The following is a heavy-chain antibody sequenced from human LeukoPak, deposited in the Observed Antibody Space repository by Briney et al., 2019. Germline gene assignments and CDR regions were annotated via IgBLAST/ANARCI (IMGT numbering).Heavy chain of an antibody. J-gene: IGHJ3*02. V-gene: IGHV3-21*01. CDR1: GITFSSYT. CDR2: ISTSSSYT. Sequence: GGSLRLSCAASGITFSSYTMNWVRQAPGKGLEWVSFISTSSSYTYYADSVKGRFTISRDNARNSLYLQMNSLRAEDTAVYYCARSGSPEIMITFGGADAFDIWGQGTMVTVSS. CDR3: ARSGSPEIMITFGGADAFDI. D-gene: IGHD3-16*01.